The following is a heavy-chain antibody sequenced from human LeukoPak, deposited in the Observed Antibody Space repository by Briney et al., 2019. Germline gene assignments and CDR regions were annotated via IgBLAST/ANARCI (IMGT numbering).Heavy chain of an antibody. CDR3: ASTDMVMGYYFDY. V-gene: IGHV1-69*05. CDR1: GGTFSSYA. CDR2: IIPIFGTA. J-gene: IGHJ4*02. Sequence: SVKVSCKASGGTFSSYAISWVRQAPGQGLEWMGRIIPIFGTANYAQKFQGRVTITTDESTSTAYMELSSLRSEDTDVYYCASTDMVMGYYFDYWGQGTLVTVSS. D-gene: IGHD5-12*01.